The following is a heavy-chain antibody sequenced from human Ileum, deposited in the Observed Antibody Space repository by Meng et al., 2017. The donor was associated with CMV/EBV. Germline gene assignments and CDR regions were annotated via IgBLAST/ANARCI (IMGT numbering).Heavy chain of an antibody. CDR3: ARGGGAADY. D-gene: IGHD1-26*01. CDR1: GYTFTGYY. Sequence: VHLVQSGAEVKKPGASVKVPRKASGYTFTGYYLHWVRQAPGQGLEWMAWINPNTGTTDYAQKFRGRVTMTRDTSISTAYMELSSLKSDDTAVYYCARGGGAADYWGQGTLVTVSS. CDR2: INPNTGTT. V-gene: IGHV1-2*02. J-gene: IGHJ4*02.